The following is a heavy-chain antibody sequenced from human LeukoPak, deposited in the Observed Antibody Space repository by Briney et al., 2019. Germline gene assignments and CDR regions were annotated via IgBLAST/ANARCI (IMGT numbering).Heavy chain of an antibody. D-gene: IGHD6-13*01. J-gene: IGHJ6*02. CDR3: AKAAGLYYFYGMDL. CDR1: GFTFDDCA. V-gene: IGHV3-9*01. CDR2: ISWNSGSI. Sequence: GGSLRLSCAASGFTFDDCAMHWVRQAPGKGLEWVSGISWNSGSIGYVDSVKGRFTISRDSAKNSLYLQMNSLTAEDTALYYCAKAAGLYYFYGMDLWGQGTTVTVSS.